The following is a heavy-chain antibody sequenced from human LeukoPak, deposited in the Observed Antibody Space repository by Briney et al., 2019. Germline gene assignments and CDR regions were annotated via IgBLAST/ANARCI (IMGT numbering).Heavy chain of an antibody. CDR3: AREDSSSWYTGSFYYYYMDV. CDR2: IYTSGST. V-gene: IGHV4-61*02. D-gene: IGHD6-13*01. J-gene: IGHJ6*03. CDR1: GGSISSGSYY. Sequence: PSQTLSLTCTVSGGSISSGSYYWSWIRQPAGKGLEWIGRIYTSGSTNYNPSLKSRVTISADTSKNQFSLKLSSVTAADTAVYYCAREDSSSWYTGSFYYYYMDVWGKGTTVTVSS.